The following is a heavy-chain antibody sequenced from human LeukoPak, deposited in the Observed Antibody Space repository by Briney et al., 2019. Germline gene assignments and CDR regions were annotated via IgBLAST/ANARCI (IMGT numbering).Heavy chain of an antibody. V-gene: IGHV4-38-2*01. CDR3: ARKYGSSAGYFDY. CDR2: TYHSGTS. Sequence: SETLSLTCAVSGYSISSGYYWGWVRQSPGKGLEWIGNTYHSGTSYYNPSLKSRITISVDTSKNQFSLTLSSVTAADTALYYCARKYGSSAGYFDYWGQGALVTVSS. CDR1: GYSISSGYY. J-gene: IGHJ4*02. D-gene: IGHD3-10*01.